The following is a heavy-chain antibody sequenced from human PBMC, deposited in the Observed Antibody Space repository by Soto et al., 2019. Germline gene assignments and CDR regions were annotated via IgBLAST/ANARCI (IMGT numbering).Heavy chain of an antibody. D-gene: IGHD3-10*01. Sequence: SETLSLTCAVSGVSLTSGNWWTWVRQSPQRGLEYIGEIFHDGTANYYPSFERRVAMSVDTSRNQFSLKLTSVTAADTAVYFCARLVYDTRLNYMYFDFWGPGTLVTVSS. J-gene: IGHJ4*02. V-gene: IGHV4-4*02. CDR2: IFHDGTA. CDR1: GVSLTSGNW. CDR3: ARLVYDTRLNYMYFDF.